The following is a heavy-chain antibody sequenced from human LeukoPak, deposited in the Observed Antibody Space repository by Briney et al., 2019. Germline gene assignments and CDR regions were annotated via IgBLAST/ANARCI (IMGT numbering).Heavy chain of an antibody. Sequence: GGSLRLSCAASGFTFSSYAMGWVRQAPGKGLEWVANIKQDGSGKYYVDSVKGRSTISRDNAKNSLYLQMNSLRAEDTAVYYCARDGVEPGIYFDYWGQGALVTVSS. V-gene: IGHV3-7*01. CDR1: GFTFSSYA. J-gene: IGHJ4*02. CDR2: IKQDGSGK. D-gene: IGHD2-2*01. CDR3: ARDGVEPGIYFDY.